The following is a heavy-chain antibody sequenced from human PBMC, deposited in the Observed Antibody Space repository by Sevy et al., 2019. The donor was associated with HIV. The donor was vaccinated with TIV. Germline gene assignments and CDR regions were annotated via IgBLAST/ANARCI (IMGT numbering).Heavy chain of an antibody. Sequence: GGSLRLSCAASGFTFSSYSMNWVRQAPGKGLEWVSSISSSSSYIYYADSVKGRFTISRDNAKNTLYLQMNSLGDEETGVYYCARDLMYDFWSGSRSKNYYYYGMDVWGQGTTVTVSS. CDR3: ARDLMYDFWSGSRSKNYYYYGMDV. D-gene: IGHD3-3*01. CDR2: ISSSSSYI. J-gene: IGHJ6*02. CDR1: GFTFSSYS. V-gene: IGHV3-21*01.